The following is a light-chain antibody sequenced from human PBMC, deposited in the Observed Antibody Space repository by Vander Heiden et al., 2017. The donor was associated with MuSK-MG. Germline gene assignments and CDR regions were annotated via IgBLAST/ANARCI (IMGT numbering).Light chain of an antibody. Sequence: ALTQPPPVSGPLAPSITLSCPGTSSNVGGYNYCSWYRQRPGKAPKLMIYEQSTRGSGVSNRGSSARSGNSASLTISGLQAEDEADYYCSSYTSSSTHGVFGAGTKVTVL. CDR1: SSNVGGYNY. V-gene: IGLV2-14*01. CDR2: EQS. CDR3: SSYTSSSTHGV. J-gene: IGLJ1*01.